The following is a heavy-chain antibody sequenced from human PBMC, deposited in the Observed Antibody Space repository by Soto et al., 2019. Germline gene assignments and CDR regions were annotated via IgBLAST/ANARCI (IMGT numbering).Heavy chain of an antibody. CDR2: ISSTTNYI. CDR1: GFTFTRYS. Sequence: GGSLRLSCAASGFTFTRYSMNWVRQGPGKGLEWVSSISSTTNYIYYGDSMKGRFTISRDNVKNSLYLEMNSLRAEDTAVYYCARESEDLTSNFDYWGQGTLVTVSS. J-gene: IGHJ4*02. V-gene: IGHV3-21*06. CDR3: ARESEDLTSNFDY.